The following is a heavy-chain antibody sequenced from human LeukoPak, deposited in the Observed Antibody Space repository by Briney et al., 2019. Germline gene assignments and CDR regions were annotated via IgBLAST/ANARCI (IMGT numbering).Heavy chain of an antibody. CDR3: ARLRGCGGDCYFTQEYYVDY. D-gene: IGHD2-21*02. CDR2: IYPGDSAT. V-gene: IGHV5-51*01. J-gene: IGHJ4*02. CDR1: GYRFTSYW. Sequence: PGESLKISSKGSGYRFTSYWIGWVRQMPGKGLEWMGIIYPGDSATRYSPSFQSQVTISADKSISTAYLQWSSLKGSDTAMYYCARLRGCGGDCYFTQEYYVDYWGQGTLVTVSS.